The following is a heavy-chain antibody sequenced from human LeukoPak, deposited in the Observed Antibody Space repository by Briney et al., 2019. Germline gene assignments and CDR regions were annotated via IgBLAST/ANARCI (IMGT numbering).Heavy chain of an antibody. Sequence: GGSLRLSCAASGFTFSDYYMSWIRQAPGKGLEWVSYISSSGDTIYYADSVKGRFTISRDNAKNSLYLQMNSLGDEDTAVYYCARVLRYCSGGNCYSGGLGYMDVWGKGTTVTISS. V-gene: IGHV3-11*01. D-gene: IGHD2-15*01. CDR3: ARVLRYCSGGNCYSGGLGYMDV. J-gene: IGHJ6*03. CDR1: GFTFSDYY. CDR2: ISSSGDTI.